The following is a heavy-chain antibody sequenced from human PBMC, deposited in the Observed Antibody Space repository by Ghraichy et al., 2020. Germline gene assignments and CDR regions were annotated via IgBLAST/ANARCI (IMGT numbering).Heavy chain of an antibody. D-gene: IGHD6-6*01. Sequence: GESLNISCAASGFTFSSYWMSWVRQAPGKGLEWVANINPEETYKDYVDSVKGRFTISRDNAKNSLSLQMNSLRVEDTAGYYCARVEYSSSSDESDFWGQGTLVTVSS. V-gene: IGHV3-7*01. CDR1: GFTFSSYW. CDR3: ARVEYSSSSDESDF. J-gene: IGHJ4*02. CDR2: INPEETYK.